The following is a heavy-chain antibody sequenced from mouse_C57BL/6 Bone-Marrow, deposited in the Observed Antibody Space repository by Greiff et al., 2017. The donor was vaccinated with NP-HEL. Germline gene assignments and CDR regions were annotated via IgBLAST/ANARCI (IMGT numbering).Heavy chain of an antibody. CDR1: GYTFTNYW. V-gene: IGHV1-63*01. J-gene: IGHJ3*01. CDR3: ARGYAY. CDR2: IYPGGGYT. Sequence: VKVVESGAELVRPGTSVKMSCKASGYTFTNYWIGWAKQRPGHGLEWIGDIYPGGGYTNYNEKFKGKATLTADKSSSTAYMQFSSLTSEDSAIYYCARGYAYWGQGTLVTVSA.